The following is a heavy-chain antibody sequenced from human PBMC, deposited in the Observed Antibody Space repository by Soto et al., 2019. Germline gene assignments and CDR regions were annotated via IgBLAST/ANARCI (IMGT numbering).Heavy chain of an antibody. CDR2: ISSSSTYI. V-gene: IGHV3-21*01. Sequence: GGSLRLSCAASGFTFSSYNMNWVRQAPGKGLEWVSSISSSSTYIYYADSVKGRFTISRDNAKNSLYLQMNSLRAEDTAVNYLARENTAEFLCAFCGKWLGPWGQGTLVTVPS. J-gene: IGHJ5*02. CDR3: ARENTAEFLCAFCGKWLGP. D-gene: IGHD3-3*01. CDR1: GFTFSSYN.